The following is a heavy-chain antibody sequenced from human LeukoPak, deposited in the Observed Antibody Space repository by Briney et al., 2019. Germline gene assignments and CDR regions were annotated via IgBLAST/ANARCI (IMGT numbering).Heavy chain of an antibody. Sequence: SETLSLTCTVSGASIGCFYWSWIRQPAGKGLEWIGRVHSSGSTNYIPSIKSRVTMSVDTSKNQFSLKLNSVTAADTAMYYCAREAVDYGSGSHDYWGQGTLVTVSS. J-gene: IGHJ4*02. CDR2: VHSSGST. CDR3: AREAVDYGSGSHDY. V-gene: IGHV4-4*07. D-gene: IGHD3-10*01. CDR1: GASIGCFY.